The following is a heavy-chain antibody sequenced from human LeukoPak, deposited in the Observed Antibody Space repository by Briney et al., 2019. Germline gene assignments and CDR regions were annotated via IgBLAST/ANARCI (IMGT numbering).Heavy chain of an antibody. CDR3: AKGGYDYVCYD. CDR1: GGSFSGYL. D-gene: IGHD5-12*01. V-gene: IGHV3-30*18. J-gene: IGHJ4*02. CDR2: ISYDGSNK. Sequence: LSLTCAVSGGSFSGYLWSWIRQPPGKGLEWVAVISYDGSNKYYADSVKGRFTISRDNSKNTLYLQMNSLRAEDTAVYYCAKGGYDYVCYDWGQGTLVAVSS.